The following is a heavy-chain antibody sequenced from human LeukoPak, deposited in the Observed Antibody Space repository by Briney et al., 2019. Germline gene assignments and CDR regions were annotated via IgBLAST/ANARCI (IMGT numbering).Heavy chain of an antibody. CDR3: ARYGSGNSPEVL. CDR2: IYHNGDT. Sequence: SETLSLTCDVYRYSVNNNDWWGWIRQPPGKGLEWIGYIYHNGDTYYSPSLKSRITLSVDTSKNQFSLNLTSVTAADTAVYFCARYGSGNSPEVLWGRGTLVTVSS. D-gene: IGHD3-10*01. J-gene: IGHJ2*01. V-gene: IGHV4-28*01. CDR1: RYSVNNNDW.